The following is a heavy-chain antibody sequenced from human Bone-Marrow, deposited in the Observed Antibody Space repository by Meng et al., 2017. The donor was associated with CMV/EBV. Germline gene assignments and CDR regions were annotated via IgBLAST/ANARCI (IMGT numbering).Heavy chain of an antibody. CDR1: GFTFSRYE. J-gene: IGHJ4*02. CDR3: ARGGSGWYGGVFDY. D-gene: IGHD6-19*01. CDR2: IYSGGST. V-gene: IGHV3-53*01. Sequence: GGSLRLSCAASGFTFSRYEMNWVRQAPGKGLEWVSVIYSGGSTYYTDSVKGRFTLSRDNSKNTLYLQMDSLRAEDTAVYYCARGGSGWYGGVFDYWGQGTLVTVSS.